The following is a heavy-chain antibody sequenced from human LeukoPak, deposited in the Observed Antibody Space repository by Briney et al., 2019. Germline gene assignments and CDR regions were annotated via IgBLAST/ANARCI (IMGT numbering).Heavy chain of an antibody. J-gene: IGHJ3*02. D-gene: IGHD3-9*01. V-gene: IGHV4-59*08. CDR2: IYYSGST. CDR3: ARHGRDYHISHAFDM. Sequence: PSETLSLTCTVSGGSIRSYHWSWIRQPPGKGLEWIGYIYYSGSTNYNPSLKSRVTISVDTSKNQFSLKLSSVTAADTAVYYCARHGRDYHISHAFDMWSQGPMVTVSS. CDR1: GGSIRSYH.